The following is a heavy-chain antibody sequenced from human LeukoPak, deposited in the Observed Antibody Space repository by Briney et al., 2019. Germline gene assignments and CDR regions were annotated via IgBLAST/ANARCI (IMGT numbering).Heavy chain of an antibody. D-gene: IGHD6-19*01. CDR3: ARVDYGSGCDS. CDR1: GFTLSSYS. J-gene: IGHJ4*02. CDR2: ISSNGGRT. Sequence: GGSLRPSCAASGFTLSSYSMHWLRQAPGKGLEFVSAISSNGGRTYYGNSVKGRFTISRDISKNTLYLQMGSLRPEDMAVYYCARVDYGSGCDSWGQGTLVTVSS. V-gene: IGHV3-64*01.